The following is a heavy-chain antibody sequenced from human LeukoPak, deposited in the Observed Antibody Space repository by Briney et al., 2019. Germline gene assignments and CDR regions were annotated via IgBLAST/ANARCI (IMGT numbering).Heavy chain of an antibody. J-gene: IGHJ4*02. Sequence: SVKVSXKASGGTFSSYAISWVRQAPGQGLEWIGGIIPIFGTANYAQKFQGRVTITTDESTSTAYMELSSLRSEDTAVYYCARDKGSGYYYFDYWGQGTLVTVSS. V-gene: IGHV1-69*05. D-gene: IGHD3-22*01. CDR3: ARDKGSGYYYFDY. CDR2: IIPIFGTA. CDR1: GGTFSSYA.